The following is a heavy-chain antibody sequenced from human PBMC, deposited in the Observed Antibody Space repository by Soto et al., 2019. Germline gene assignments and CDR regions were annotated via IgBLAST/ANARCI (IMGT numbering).Heavy chain of an antibody. Sequence: PGGSLRLSCAASEFNFSTYAISRVRQPLGKRLEWVSGVSGSCGSTYCVDSVKGRFTISRDNSKNTLYLQMNSLRAEDTAVYYCAKDFGYNYGYDAFDIWGQGTMVTVSS. D-gene: IGHD5-18*01. V-gene: IGHV3-23*01. CDR3: AKDFGYNYGYDAFDI. CDR2: VSGSCGST. CDR1: EFNFSTYA. J-gene: IGHJ3*02.